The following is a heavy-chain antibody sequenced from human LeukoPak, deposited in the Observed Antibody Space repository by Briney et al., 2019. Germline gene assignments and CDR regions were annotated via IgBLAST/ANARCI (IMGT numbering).Heavy chain of an antibody. CDR1: GYTFTGYY. CDR2: INPNSGGT. Sequence: ASVKVSCKASGYTFTGYYMHWVRQAPGQGLEWMGWINPNSGGTNYAQKFQGRVTITADKSTSTAYMELSSLRSEDTAVYYCARSSSWYDYWGQGTLVTVSS. D-gene: IGHD6-13*01. CDR3: ARSSSWYDY. J-gene: IGHJ4*02. V-gene: IGHV1-2*02.